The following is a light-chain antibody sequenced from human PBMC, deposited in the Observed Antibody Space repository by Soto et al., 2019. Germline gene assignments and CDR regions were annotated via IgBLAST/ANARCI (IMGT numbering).Light chain of an antibody. CDR3: QQYGSSPWT. J-gene: IGKJ1*01. Sequence: EIVLTQSPGTLSLSPGERATLSCRASQRVSSSYLAWYQQKPGQAPRLLIYGVSRRATGIPDRFSGSGSGTDFTLTISRLEPEDFAVYYCQQYGSSPWTFGQATKVEVK. CDR2: GVS. CDR1: QRVSSSY. V-gene: IGKV3-20*01.